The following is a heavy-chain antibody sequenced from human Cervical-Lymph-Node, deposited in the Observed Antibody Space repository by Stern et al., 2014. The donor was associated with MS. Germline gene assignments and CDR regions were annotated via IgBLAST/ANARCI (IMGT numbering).Heavy chain of an antibody. V-gene: IGHV5-51*03. CDR3: ARRRRDALDF. Sequence: EVQLVESGAEVRKPGVSLKLSCHDSGSTFTTYWMEWVRQRPGQGLEWMGSIFPSDSDTTYRPSFQGQFTMSAAKSISTVYLHWTSLKASDTAIYYCARRRRDALDFWGQGTMVTVSS. CDR1: GSTFTTYW. CDR2: IFPSDSDT. J-gene: IGHJ3*01.